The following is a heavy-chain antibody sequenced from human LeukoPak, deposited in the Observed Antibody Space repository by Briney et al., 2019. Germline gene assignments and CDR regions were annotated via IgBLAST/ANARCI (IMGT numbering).Heavy chain of an antibody. D-gene: IGHD3-22*01. CDR2: FDPENGET. CDR1: GYTLTELS. J-gene: IGHJ4*02. V-gene: IGHV1-24*01. CDR3: TRSAVVLPYYFDY. Sequence: GASVKVSCKVSGYTLTELSMHWMRQAPGKGLEWMGSFDPENGETLYAQEFQGRVTLTEDTSADTAYMELISLRSEDTAVYYCTRSAVVLPYYFDYWGQGTLVTVSS.